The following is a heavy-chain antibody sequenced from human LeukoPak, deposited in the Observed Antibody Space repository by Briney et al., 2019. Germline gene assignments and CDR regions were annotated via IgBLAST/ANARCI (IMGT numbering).Heavy chain of an antibody. Sequence: SQTLSLTCTDSGGSISSGSYYWSRIRQPAGKGVEWIGRIYTSGSTNYNPSLKSRVTISVDTSKNQFSLKLSSVTAADTAVYYCAAKSFGGEGYFDYWGQGTLVTVSS. J-gene: IGHJ4*02. V-gene: IGHV4-61*02. D-gene: IGHD3-10*01. CDR3: AAKSFGGEGYFDY. CDR1: GGSISSGSYY. CDR2: IYTSGST.